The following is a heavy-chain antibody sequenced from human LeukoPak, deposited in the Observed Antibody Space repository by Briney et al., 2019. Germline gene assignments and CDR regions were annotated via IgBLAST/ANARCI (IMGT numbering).Heavy chain of an antibody. J-gene: IGHJ6*02. CDR2: VTGNGGSL. Sequence: PGGSLRLSCAASGFTFSTYAMSWVCLAQPTGLGWDSGVTGNGGSLYYAGSVKGRFTISRDNSKNTLYVQMNSLRADDTAVYYCARGRGSDGLDVGGQGTTVTVSS. CDR3: ARGRGSDGLDV. V-gene: IGHV3-23*01. CDR1: GFTFSTYA.